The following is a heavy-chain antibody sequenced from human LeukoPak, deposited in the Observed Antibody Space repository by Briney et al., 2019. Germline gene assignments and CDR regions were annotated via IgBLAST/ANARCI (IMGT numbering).Heavy chain of an antibody. CDR3: ARFTPQGYGWGGYNRFDP. CDR1: GFTFSSYS. D-gene: IGHD3-16*01. J-gene: IGHJ5*02. CDR2: IYYSGST. Sequence: GSLRLSCAASGFTFSSYSMNWIRQPPGKGLEWIGYIYYSGSTNYNPSLKSRVTISLDTSKNQFSLNLTSVTAADTAVYYCARFTPQGYGWGGYNRFDPWGQGTLVTVSS. V-gene: IGHV4-59*01.